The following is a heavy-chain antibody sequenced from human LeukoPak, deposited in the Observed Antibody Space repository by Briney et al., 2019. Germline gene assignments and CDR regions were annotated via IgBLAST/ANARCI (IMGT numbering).Heavy chain of an antibody. D-gene: IGHD2-15*01. CDR3: ARLLRYCSGGSCYPAWYFDY. J-gene: IGHJ4*02. CDR2: IYPGDSDT. V-gene: IGHV5-51*01. CDR1: GYSFTSYW. Sequence: GESLKISCEGSGYSFTSYWIGWVRQMPGKGLEWMGIIYPGDSDTRYSPSFQGQVTISADKSISTAYLQWSSLKASDTAMYYCARLLRYCSGGSCYPAWYFDYWGQGTLVTVSS.